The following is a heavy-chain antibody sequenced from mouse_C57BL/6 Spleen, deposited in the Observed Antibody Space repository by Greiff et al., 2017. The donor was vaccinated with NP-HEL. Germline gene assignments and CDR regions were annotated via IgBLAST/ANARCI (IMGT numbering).Heavy chain of an antibody. CDR1: GYAFSSSW. CDR2: IYPGDGDT. V-gene: IGHV1-82*01. Sequence: QVQLQQSGPELVKPGASVKISCKASGYAFSSSWMNWVKQRPGKGLEWIGRIYPGDGDTNYNGKFKGKATLTADKSSSTAYMQLSSLTSEDSAVYFCAAWDYDPYDMDYWGQGTSVTVSA. D-gene: IGHD2-4*01. J-gene: IGHJ4*01. CDR3: AAWDYDPYDMDY.